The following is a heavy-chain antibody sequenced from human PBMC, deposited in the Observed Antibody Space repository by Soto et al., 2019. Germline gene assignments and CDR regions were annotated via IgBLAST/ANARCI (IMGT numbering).Heavy chain of an antibody. Sequence: QVQLVQSGAEVKKPGSSVKVSCKASGGTFSSYTISWVRQAPGQGLEWMGRIIPILGIANYAQKFQGRVTITEDKSTSTAYMELSSLRSEDTAVYYCARESGGYYDSSGYKAYFDLWGRGTLVTVSS. D-gene: IGHD3-22*01. J-gene: IGHJ2*01. CDR1: GGTFSSYT. CDR3: ARESGGYYDSSGYKAYFDL. V-gene: IGHV1-69*08. CDR2: IIPILGIA.